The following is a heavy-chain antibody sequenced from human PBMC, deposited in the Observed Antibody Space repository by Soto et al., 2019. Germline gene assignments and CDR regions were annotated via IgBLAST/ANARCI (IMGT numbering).Heavy chain of an antibody. CDR1: GFTFSGSA. CDR2: IRSKANSYAT. V-gene: IGHV3-73*01. CDR3: TRLMFGSSSWHPL. J-gene: IGHJ4*02. D-gene: IGHD3-10*02. Sequence: HPGGSLRLSCAASGFTFSGSAMHWVRQASGKGLEWVGRIRSKANSYATAYAASVKGRFTISRDDSKNTAYLQMNSLKTEDTAVYYCTRLMFGSSSWHPLWGQGTLVTVSS.